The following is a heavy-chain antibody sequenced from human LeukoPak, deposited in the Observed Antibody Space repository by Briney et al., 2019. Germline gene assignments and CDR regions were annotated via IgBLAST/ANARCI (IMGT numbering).Heavy chain of an antibody. D-gene: IGHD6-13*01. CDR1: GGSISSSSYY. V-gene: IGHV4-39*01. CDR3: ARRRIAAAGRGPFVY. J-gene: IGHJ4*02. CDR2: IYHSGYT. Sequence: PSETLSLTCTVSGGSISSSSYYWGWIRQPPGKGLEWIGSIYHSGYTYYNPSVESRVTISVDTSKNQFSLKLSSVTAADTAVYYCARRRIAAAGRGPFVYWGQGTLVTVSS.